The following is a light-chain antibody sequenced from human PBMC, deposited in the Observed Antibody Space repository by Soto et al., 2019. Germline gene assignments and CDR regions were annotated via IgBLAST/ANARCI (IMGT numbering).Light chain of an antibody. Sequence: QSALTQPASVSGSPGQWITISCTGTSSDVGSYDLVSWYQQHPGKAPKLMIYEGSKRPSGVSNRFSGSKSGNTASLTISGIQAEDEADYYCCSYAGSSTYVVFGGGTKLTVL. CDR2: EGS. CDR1: SSDVGSYDL. J-gene: IGLJ2*01. CDR3: CSYAGSSTYVV. V-gene: IGLV2-23*01.